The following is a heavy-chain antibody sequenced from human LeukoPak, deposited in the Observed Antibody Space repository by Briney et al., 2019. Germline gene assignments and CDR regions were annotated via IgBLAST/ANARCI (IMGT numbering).Heavy chain of an antibody. D-gene: IGHD3-10*01. J-gene: IGHJ6*02. CDR1: GGSINNYY. CDR2: IQYSGST. V-gene: IGHV4-59*01. Sequence: PSQTLSLTCTVSGGSINNYYWSWIRQPQGKGLEWIGDIQYSGSTNYNPSLESRVTISVDTAKNQFSLKVRSVNAADTAVYYCARDLGYGSGDYYYGMDVWGQRTTVTVSS. CDR3: ARDLGYGSGDYYYGMDV.